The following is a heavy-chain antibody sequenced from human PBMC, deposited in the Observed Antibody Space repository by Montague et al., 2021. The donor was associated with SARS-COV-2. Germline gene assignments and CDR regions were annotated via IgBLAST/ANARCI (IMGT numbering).Heavy chain of an antibody. J-gene: IGHJ5*02. V-gene: IGHV3-13*04. D-gene: IGHD3-10*01. CDR1: GFTFSSYD. CDR3: ARGRYYGSGSYYNDH. CDR2: IGTAGDT. Sequence: SLRLSCAASGFTFSSYDMQRVRQATGKGLEWVSAIGTAGDTYYPXSVXGRFTISRENAKNSLYLQMNSLRAGDTAIYYCARGRYYGSGSYYNDHWGQGTLVTVSS.